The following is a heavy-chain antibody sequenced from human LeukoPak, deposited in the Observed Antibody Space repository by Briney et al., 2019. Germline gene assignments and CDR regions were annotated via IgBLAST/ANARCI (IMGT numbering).Heavy chain of an antibody. CDR2: IVPNSGDT. Sequence: VASVKVSCKASGGTFSSYAISWVRQAPGQGLEWMGRIVPNSGDTNYAQKFQGRVTLTRDTSISTAYMELSRLRSDDTAIYYCARGGVVTSVGHTFYYGMDVWGQGTTVTVSS. CDR1: GGTFSSYA. CDR3: ARGGVVTSVGHTFYYGMDV. V-gene: IGHV1-2*06. J-gene: IGHJ6*02. D-gene: IGHD3-22*01.